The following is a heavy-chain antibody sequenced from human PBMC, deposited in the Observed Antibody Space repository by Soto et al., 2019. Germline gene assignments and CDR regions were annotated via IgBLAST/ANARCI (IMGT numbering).Heavy chain of an antibody. J-gene: IGHJ6*03. CDR3: ARHLTLRSSSWPSDYYYYMDV. Sequence: SETLSLTCTVSGGSISSYYWSWIRQPPGKGLEWIGYIYYSGSTNYNPSLKSRVTISVDTSKNQFSLKLSSVTAADTAVYYCARHLTLRSSSWPSDYYYYMDVWGKGTTVTVSS. CDR2: IYYSGST. D-gene: IGHD6-13*01. V-gene: IGHV4-59*08. CDR1: GGSISSYY.